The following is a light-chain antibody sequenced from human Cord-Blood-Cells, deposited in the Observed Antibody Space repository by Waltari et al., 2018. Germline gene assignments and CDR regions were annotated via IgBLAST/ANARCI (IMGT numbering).Light chain of an antibody. Sequence: QSVLTQPPSASGTPGQRVTISCSGSSSNIGSNTVNWYQQLPGTAPKPPIYSKNRRPLGVPDRFSGAKSVTSASLAISGLQAEDEAGYYCAAWDDSLNGPVFGGGTKLTVL. CDR2: SKN. V-gene: IGLV1-44*01. J-gene: IGLJ3*02. CDR1: SSNIGSNT. CDR3: AAWDDSLNGPV.